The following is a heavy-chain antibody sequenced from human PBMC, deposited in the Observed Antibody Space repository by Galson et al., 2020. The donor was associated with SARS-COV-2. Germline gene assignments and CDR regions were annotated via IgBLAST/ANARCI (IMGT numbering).Heavy chain of an antibody. CDR1: GGSINSGSYY. J-gene: IGHJ5*02. CDR2: IYTSGST. CDR3: ARDYYGSGSYLGNHGGWFDP. Sequence: SETLSLTCTVSGGSINSGSYYWSWIRQPAGKGLEWIGRIYTSGSTHYNPSLKSRVTISVDTSKNQFSLKLSSVTAADTAVYYWARDYYGSGSYLGNHGGWFDPWGQGTLVTVSS. D-gene: IGHD3-10*01. V-gene: IGHV4-61*02.